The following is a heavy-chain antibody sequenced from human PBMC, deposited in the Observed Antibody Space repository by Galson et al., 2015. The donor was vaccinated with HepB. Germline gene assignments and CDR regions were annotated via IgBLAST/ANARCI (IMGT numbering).Heavy chain of an antibody. CDR3: ARGRVYFYDNSGYYFAFDS. CDR1: GDSVSTNSAA. D-gene: IGHD3-22*01. Sequence: CAISGDSVSTNSAAWNWIRQSPSRGLEWLGRTYYRSKWYNNYAVSLKSRISINPDTSKNQFSLQLRPVTPEDTAVYYCARGRVYFYDNSGYYFAFDSWGQGTLVTVSS. CDR2: TYYRSKWYN. V-gene: IGHV6-1*01. J-gene: IGHJ4*02.